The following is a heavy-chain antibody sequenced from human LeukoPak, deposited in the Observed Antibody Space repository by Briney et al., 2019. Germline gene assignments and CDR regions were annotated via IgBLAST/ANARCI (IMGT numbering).Heavy chain of an antibody. CDR1: GFTFSDYY. CDR3: ARRDSSGWYEVDY. J-gene: IGHJ4*02. V-gene: IGHV3-11*04. CDR2: ISSSGSTI. D-gene: IGHD6-19*01. Sequence: GGSLRLSCAASGFTFSDYYMSWIRQAPGKGLEWVSYISSSGSTIYYADSVKGRFTISRDNAKNSLYLQMNSLRAEDTAVYYCARRDSSGWYEVDYWGQGTLVTASS.